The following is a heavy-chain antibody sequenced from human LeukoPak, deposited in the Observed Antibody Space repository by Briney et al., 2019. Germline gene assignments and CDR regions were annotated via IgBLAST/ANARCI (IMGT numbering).Heavy chain of an antibody. D-gene: IGHD1-26*01. Sequence: GGSLRLSCAASGFTFSTYWMHWVRQAPGKGLVWVSRINSDGSSTTYADSVKGRFTISRDNAKNTLYLQMNSLTAEDTALYYCARSKYSASHVDYWGQGTLVTVS. CDR2: INSDGSST. CDR1: GFTFSTYW. V-gene: IGHV3-74*01. J-gene: IGHJ4*02. CDR3: ARSKYSASHVDY.